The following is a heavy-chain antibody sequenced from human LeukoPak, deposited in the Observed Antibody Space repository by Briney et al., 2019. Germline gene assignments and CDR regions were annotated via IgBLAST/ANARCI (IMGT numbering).Heavy chain of an antibody. J-gene: IGHJ4*02. D-gene: IGHD3-22*01. CDR2: ISSSGSTT. Sequence: GGSLRLSRAASGFTFSSYEMNWVRQAPGQGLEWVSYISSSGSTTHYADSVKGRFTISRDNAKKSLYLQMNSLRAEDTAVYYCARDNYDSSGYYFDWGQGTLVTVSS. CDR1: GFTFSSYE. V-gene: IGHV3-48*03. CDR3: ARDNYDSSGYYFD.